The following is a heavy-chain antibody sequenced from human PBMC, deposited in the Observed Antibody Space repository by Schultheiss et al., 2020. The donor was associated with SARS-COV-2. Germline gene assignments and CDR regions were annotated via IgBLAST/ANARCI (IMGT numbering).Heavy chain of an antibody. CDR2: ISSSSSYI. Sequence: GESLKISCAASGFTFSGYALSWVRQAPGRGLEWVSSISSSSSYIYYADSVKGRFTISRDNAKNSLYLQMNSLRAEDTAVYYCARDHSGHDYWGQGTLVTVSS. CDR1: GFTFSGYA. J-gene: IGHJ4*02. V-gene: IGHV3-21*01. D-gene: IGHD1-26*01. CDR3: ARDHSGHDY.